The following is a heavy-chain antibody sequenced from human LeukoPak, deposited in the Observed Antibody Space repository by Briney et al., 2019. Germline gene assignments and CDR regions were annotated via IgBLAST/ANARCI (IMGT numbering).Heavy chain of an antibody. CDR3: ARDLHWGASDY. V-gene: IGHV3-74*01. CDR1: GFTFTSHS. D-gene: IGHD1-26*01. Sequence: GGSLRLSCAASGFTFTSHSMHWVRQVPGKGLVWVSRISKDGRDSFYADSVKGRFTISRDNARNTVELQMNSPRPEDTAVYYCARDLHWGASDYWGQGTLVTVSS. J-gene: IGHJ4*02. CDR2: ISKDGRDS.